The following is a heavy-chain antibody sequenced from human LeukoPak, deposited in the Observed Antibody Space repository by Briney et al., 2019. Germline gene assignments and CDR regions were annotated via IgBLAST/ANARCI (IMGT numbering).Heavy chain of an antibody. CDR1: GGTFSSYA. CDR2: IIPIFGTA. J-gene: IGHJ6*02. Sequence: SVKVSCKASGGTFSSYAISWVRQAPGQGLEWMGGIIPIFGTANYAQKFQGRVTITADESTSTAYMELSSLRSEDTAVYYCARASTKTYYFYYGMDVWGQGTTVTVSS. D-gene: IGHD2-8*01. V-gene: IGHV1-69*13. CDR3: ARASTKTYYFYYGMDV.